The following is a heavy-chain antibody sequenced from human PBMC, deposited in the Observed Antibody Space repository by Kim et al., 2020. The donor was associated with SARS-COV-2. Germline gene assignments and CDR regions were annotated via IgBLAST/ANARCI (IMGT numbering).Heavy chain of an antibody. D-gene: IGHD2-21*01. Sequence: ASVKVSCKASGYTFTSYGISWVRQAPGQGLEWMGWISAYNGNTNYAQKLQGRVTMTTDTSTSTAYMELRSLRSDDTAVYYCARENSLSDYYGMDVWGQGTTVTVSS. CDR2: ISAYNGNT. J-gene: IGHJ6*02. V-gene: IGHV1-18*01. CDR1: GYTFTSYG. CDR3: ARENSLSDYYGMDV.